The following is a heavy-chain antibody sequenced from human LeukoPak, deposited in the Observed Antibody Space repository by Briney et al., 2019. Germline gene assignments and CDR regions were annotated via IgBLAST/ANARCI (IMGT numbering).Heavy chain of an antibody. D-gene: IGHD3-16*01. CDR1: GFTFSSYE. CDR3: ARELKQVSWGDY. Sequence: GGSLRLSCAASGFTFSSYEMNWLGQAPGKELEGVSYINKSESEIYYADSVKGRFTISRDNAKNSLYLQMNSLRDEDTAMYYCARELKQVSWGDYWGPGTMVTVCS. V-gene: IGHV3-48*03. J-gene: IGHJ4*02. CDR2: INKSESEI.